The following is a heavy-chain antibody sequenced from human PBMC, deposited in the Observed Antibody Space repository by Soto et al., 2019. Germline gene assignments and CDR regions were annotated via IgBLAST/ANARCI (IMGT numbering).Heavy chain of an antibody. V-gene: IGHV5-51*01. CDR1: GYRFATYW. J-gene: IGHJ4*02. Sequence: EVQLVQSGAEVRKPGESLKISCKGSGYRFATYWIVWVRQMPGKGLEWMGIIYPNDSETKYSPSFEGQVTISADKSINPAYLQWNSLKASDTAIYYCARREAAWFGDDSWGQGTLVTVSS. D-gene: IGHD3-10*01. CDR3: ARREAAWFGDDS. CDR2: IYPNDSET.